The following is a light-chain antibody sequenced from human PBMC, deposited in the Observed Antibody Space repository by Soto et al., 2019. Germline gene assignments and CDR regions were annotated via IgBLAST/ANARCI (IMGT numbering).Light chain of an antibody. CDR3: QQYGSSGT. J-gene: IGKJ1*01. CDR1: QSVGNS. V-gene: IGKV3-20*01. CDR2: GAS. Sequence: IVLTQSPATLSLSPGERASLSCRASQSVGNSLAWYQHKPGQAPRLLIYGASNRATGIPDRFSGSGSGTDFTLTISRLEPEDFAVYYCQQYGSSGTFGQGTKVDIK.